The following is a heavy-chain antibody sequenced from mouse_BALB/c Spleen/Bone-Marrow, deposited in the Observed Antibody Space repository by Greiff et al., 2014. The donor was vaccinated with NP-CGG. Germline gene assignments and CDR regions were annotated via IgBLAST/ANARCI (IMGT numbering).Heavy chain of an antibody. V-gene: IGHV5-4*02. CDR1: GFTFSDYY. CDR3: ARSGEKYGALDY. Sequence: DVMLVESGGGLVKPGGSLKLSCTASGFTFSDYYMYWVRQTPEKRLEWVATISDGGIYTYYPDSVKGRFTISRDNAKNNLYLQMSSLKSEDTAMYYCARSGEKYGALDYSGHGTSVTVSS. J-gene: IGHJ4*01. CDR2: ISDGGIYT. D-gene: IGHD1-1*02.